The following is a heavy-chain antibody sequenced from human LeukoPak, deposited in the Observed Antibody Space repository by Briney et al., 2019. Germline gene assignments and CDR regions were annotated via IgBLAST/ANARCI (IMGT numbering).Heavy chain of an antibody. V-gene: IGHV3-23*01. CDR3: ARDQFGYSCGWYDY. CDR2: ISGSGGST. CDR1: GFTFSSYA. Sequence: PGGSLRLSCAASGFTFSSYAMIWLRQAPGKGLEWVSAISGSGGSTYYADSVKGRFTISRDYSTNTLYLQMKPVRGGDTGVYYCARDQFGYSCGWYDYWGQGTLVTVSS. J-gene: IGHJ4*02. D-gene: IGHD6-19*01.